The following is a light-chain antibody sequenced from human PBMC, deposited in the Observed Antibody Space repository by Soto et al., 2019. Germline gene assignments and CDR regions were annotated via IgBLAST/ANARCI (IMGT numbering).Light chain of an antibody. J-gene: IGLJ1*01. CDR2: EVS. Sequence: QSVLTQPASVSGSXXXXXXISCTGTSSDVGGYNYVSWYQQHPGKAPKVMIYEVSNRPSGVSNRFSGSKSGNTASLTISGLQAEDEADYYCSSYTSSNTPYVFGTGTKVTVL. V-gene: IGLV2-14*01. CDR1: SSDVGGYNY. CDR3: SSYTSSNTPYV.